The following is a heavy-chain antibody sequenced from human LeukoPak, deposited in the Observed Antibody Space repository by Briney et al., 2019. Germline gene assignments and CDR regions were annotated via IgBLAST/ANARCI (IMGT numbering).Heavy chain of an antibody. CDR3: AKVRGSSWYYSD. Sequence: GGSQRLSCAASGFTFSSYAMSWVRQAPGKGLEWVSAISGSGGSTYYADSVKGRFTISRDNSKNTLYLQMNSLRAEDTAVYYCAKVRGSSWYYSDWGQGTLVTVSS. D-gene: IGHD6-13*01. CDR1: GFTFSSYA. V-gene: IGHV3-23*01. J-gene: IGHJ4*02. CDR2: ISGSGGST.